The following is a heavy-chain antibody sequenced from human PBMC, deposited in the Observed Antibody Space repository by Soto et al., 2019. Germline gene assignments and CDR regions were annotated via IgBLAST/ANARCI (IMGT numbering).Heavy chain of an antibody. V-gene: IGHV4-59*01. CDR2: IYYSGST. D-gene: IGHD5-12*01. Sequence: PSETLSLTCTVSGGSISSYYWSWIRQPPGKGLEWIGYIYYSGSTNYNPSLKSRVTISVDTSKNQFSLKLSSVTAADTAVYYCARHRSGGGYAYWGQGTLVTVSS. CDR3: ARHRSGGGYAY. CDR1: GGSISSYY. J-gene: IGHJ4*02.